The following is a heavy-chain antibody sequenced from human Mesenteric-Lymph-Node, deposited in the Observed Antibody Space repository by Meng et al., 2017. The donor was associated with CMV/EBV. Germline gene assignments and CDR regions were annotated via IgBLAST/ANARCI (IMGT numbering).Heavy chain of an antibody. V-gene: IGHV3-7*01. D-gene: IGHD3-9*01. Sequence: SLKIYCAASGFTFSDYWMSWVRQAPGKELEWVANMKQDGSEKYYVDSVKGRFTISRDNAKNSLYLQMNSLRVEDTAVYYCARDGGRYFDWLTPDTFDPWGQGTLVTVSS. CDR3: ARDGGRYFDWLTPDTFDP. CDR1: GFTFSDYW. J-gene: IGHJ5*02. CDR2: MKQDGSEK.